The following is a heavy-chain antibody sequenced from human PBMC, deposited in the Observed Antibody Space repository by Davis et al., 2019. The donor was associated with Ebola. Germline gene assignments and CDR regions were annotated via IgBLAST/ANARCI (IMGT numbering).Heavy chain of an antibody. Sequence: GGSLRLSCAASGFTFSSYSMNWVRQAPGKGLEWVSSISSSSSYIYYADSVKGRFTISRDNAKNSLYLQMNSLRAEDTAVYYCARAAGSTTLTAPSMDVWGQGTTVTVSS. CDR3: ARAAGSTTLTAPSMDV. J-gene: IGHJ6*02. CDR1: GFTFSSYS. D-gene: IGHD4-17*01. CDR2: ISSSSSYI. V-gene: IGHV3-21*04.